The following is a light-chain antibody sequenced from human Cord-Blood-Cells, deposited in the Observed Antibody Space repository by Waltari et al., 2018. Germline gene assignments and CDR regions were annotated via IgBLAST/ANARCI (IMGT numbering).Light chain of an antibody. CDR1: QSISSY. CDR3: QQSYSTPRT. V-gene: IGKV1-39*01. Sequence: DIQMTQSPSSLSASVGDRVTITCRASQSISSYLNWYQQKPGKAPKLLIYAASSLQRWVPSRFSGSGSGTDFTPTISSLQPEDFATYYCQQSYSTPRTFGQGTKVEIK. CDR2: AAS. J-gene: IGKJ1*01.